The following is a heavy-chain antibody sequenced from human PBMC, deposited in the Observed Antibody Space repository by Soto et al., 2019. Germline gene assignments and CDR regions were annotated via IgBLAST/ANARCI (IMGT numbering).Heavy chain of an antibody. V-gene: IGHV4-34*01. Sequence: QVQLQQWGAGLLKPSETLSLTCAVYGGSFSGYYWSWIRQPPGKGLEWIGEINHSGSTNYNPSLKSRVTISVDPSKTQFSLKLSSVTAADTAVYYCARGALYDYIWGSYRQADAFDIWGQGTMVTVSS. CDR1: GGSFSGYY. CDR2: INHSGST. CDR3: ARGALYDYIWGSYRQADAFDI. D-gene: IGHD3-16*02. J-gene: IGHJ3*02.